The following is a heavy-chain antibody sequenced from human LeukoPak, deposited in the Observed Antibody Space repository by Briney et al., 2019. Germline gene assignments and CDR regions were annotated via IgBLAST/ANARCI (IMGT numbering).Heavy chain of an antibody. J-gene: IGHJ4*02. D-gene: IGHD6-6*01. CDR3: GRKSAARKTSEFDY. CDR2: INPNTGDT. V-gene: IGHV1-2*02. CDR1: GYMFSDYF. Sequence: AASVKVSCKASGYMFSDYFMHWVRQAPGQGLEWMAWINPNTGDTNYGQKFQGRVTMTRDTSINTAYMELSRLTSDDTAVYYCGRKSAARKTSEFDYWGQGTLVTVSS.